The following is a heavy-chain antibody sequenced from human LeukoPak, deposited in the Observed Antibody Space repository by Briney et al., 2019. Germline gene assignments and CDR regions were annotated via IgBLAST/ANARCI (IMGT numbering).Heavy chain of an antibody. J-gene: IGHJ3*01. CDR2: ISSSSSTV. V-gene: IGHV3-48*01. D-gene: IGHD3-16*01. CDR3: VRVGGAFDL. Sequence: GGSLRLSCAASGFTFSDYSMNWVRQAPGKGLEWISYISSSSSTVYYADSVKGRFTISRDNAKKSLYMQMNSLRAEDTAVYYCVRVGGAFDLWGQGTRVSVSS. CDR1: GFTFSDYS.